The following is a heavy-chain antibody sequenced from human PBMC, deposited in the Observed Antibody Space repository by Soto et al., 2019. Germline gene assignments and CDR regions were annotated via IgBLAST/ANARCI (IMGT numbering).Heavy chain of an antibody. V-gene: IGHV1-69*13. D-gene: IGHD5-12*01. J-gene: IGHJ6*02. CDR3: ASKKYSGYDAYYYGMDV. CDR1: GGTFSSYA. Sequence: ASVKVSCKASGGTFSSYAISWVRQAPGQGLEWMGGIIPIFGTANYAQKFQGRVTITADESTSTAYMELSSLRSEDTAVYYCASKKYSGYDAYYYGMDVWGQGTTVTVSS. CDR2: IIPIFGTA.